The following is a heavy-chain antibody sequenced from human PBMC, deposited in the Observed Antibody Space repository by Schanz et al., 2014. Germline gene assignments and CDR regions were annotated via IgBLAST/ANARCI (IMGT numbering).Heavy chain of an antibody. V-gene: IGHV3-74*01. D-gene: IGHD3-10*01. Sequence: EVQLVASGGGLVQPGGSLRLSCAASGFTFSNYWMHWVRQAPGKGLVWVSRINGDGSRTAYADSVKGRFTISRDNAKNTLYLQRNSLGAEDAAVYACTADLWCGAVWGVWWGQGTLVTVSS. CDR2: INGDGSRT. CDR3: TADLWCGAVWGVW. J-gene: IGHJ4*02. CDR1: GFTFSNYW.